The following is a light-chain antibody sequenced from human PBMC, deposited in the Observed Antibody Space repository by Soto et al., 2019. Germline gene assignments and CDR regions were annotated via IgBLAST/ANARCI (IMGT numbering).Light chain of an antibody. V-gene: IGKV3-15*01. Sequence: EKVMTQSPATVSVSPGERATLSCRASESVKSRVAWYQQKPGKAPRLLIYDPFTRVIGIPARFSGSASGTEFTLTISNLQSEDFAVYYCQQYDDWPLTLGGGTKVEIK. CDR3: QQYDDWPLT. CDR1: ESVKSR. J-gene: IGKJ4*01. CDR2: DPF.